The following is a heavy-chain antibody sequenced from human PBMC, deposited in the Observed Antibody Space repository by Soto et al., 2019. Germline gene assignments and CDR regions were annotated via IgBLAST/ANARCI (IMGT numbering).Heavy chain of an antibody. Sequence: XSVKGSCKASDYTFTIYGISWVRQAPGQGLEWMGWVSAYNGNTNYAQKLQGRVTLTTSTSTSTVYMEMRSLGSEDTAVYYCARRPHCSGGICYYGLDNWGQGALVTVSS. J-gene: IGHJ4*02. V-gene: IGHV1-18*04. CDR3: ARRPHCSGGICYYGLDN. D-gene: IGHD2-15*01. CDR2: VSAYNGNT. CDR1: DYTFTIYG.